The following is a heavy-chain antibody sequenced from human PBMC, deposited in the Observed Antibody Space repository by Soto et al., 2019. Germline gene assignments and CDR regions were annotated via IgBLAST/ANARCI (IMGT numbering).Heavy chain of an antibody. Sequence: EVQLLESGGDLVQPGGSLRLSCAASGFTFSSYAMSWVRQAPGKGLEWVSTMSGSGGYTYYAASVEGRFAISRDNSKNTLYLQMADLRAEDTAVYYCATFRFCTSTSCYGREGGFWGQGTLVTVSS. V-gene: IGHV3-23*01. CDR1: GFTFSSYA. CDR3: ATFRFCTSTSCYGREGGF. D-gene: IGHD2-2*01. CDR2: MSGSGGYT. J-gene: IGHJ4*02.